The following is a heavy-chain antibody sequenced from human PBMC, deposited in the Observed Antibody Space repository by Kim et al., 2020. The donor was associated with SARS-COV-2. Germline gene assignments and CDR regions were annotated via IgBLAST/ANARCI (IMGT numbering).Heavy chain of an antibody. CDR3: ARHSSGYDS. Sequence: SETLSLTCTVSGGSISSHYWSWLRQPPGKGLEWIGYIYSSGTTNYNPSLKSRVTMSVDTSKNQFSLKLSSVTAADTAVYYCARHSSGYDSWGQGTLVTVS. CDR2: IYSSGTT. CDR1: GGSISSHY. D-gene: IGHD6-19*01. V-gene: IGHV4-59*08. J-gene: IGHJ4*02.